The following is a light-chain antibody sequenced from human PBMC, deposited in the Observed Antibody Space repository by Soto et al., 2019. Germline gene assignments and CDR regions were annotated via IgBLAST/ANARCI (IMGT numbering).Light chain of an antibody. Sequence: EVVLTQSPGTLSLSPGERATLSCRASQSVDSSTLAWYQQKPGQAPRLLISGASKRATGTTDSFSGSGSGTDFTLTISRLEPEDFAVYYCQHFDDSLIFGGGTKVEIK. J-gene: IGKJ4*01. CDR3: QHFDDSLI. V-gene: IGKV3-20*01. CDR2: GAS. CDR1: QSVDSST.